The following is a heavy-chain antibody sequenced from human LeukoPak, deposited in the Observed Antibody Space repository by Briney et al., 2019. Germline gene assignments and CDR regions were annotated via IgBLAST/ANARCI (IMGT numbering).Heavy chain of an antibody. CDR3: VREDSYSSGWYGPDY. CDR1: GFTFSSHG. D-gene: IGHD6-19*01. CDR2: INQGGTER. V-gene: IGHV3-7*05. Sequence: GGSLRLSCAASGFTFSSHGMSWVRQAPGKGLEWVANINQGGTERYVDSVKGRFTISRDNAKNSLYLQMNSLRAEDTAIYYCVREDSYSSGWYGPDYWGQGTLVTVSS. J-gene: IGHJ4*02.